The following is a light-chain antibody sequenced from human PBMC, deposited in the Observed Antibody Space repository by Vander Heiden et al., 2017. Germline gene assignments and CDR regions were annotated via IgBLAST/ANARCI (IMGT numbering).Light chain of an antibody. CDR2: DVS. J-gene: IGKJ5*01. Sequence: EIVLTQSLATLSLSPGEIATLSCTGRQSVGSCKAWYRQKPGQAPGLLIYDVSKRATGIPARFSGSGSGTDFALTISGLESEDVAVDYCQQRSNWPPSITFGQGTRLEIK. CDR3: QQRSNWPPSIT. CDR1: QSVGSC. V-gene: IGKV3-11*01.